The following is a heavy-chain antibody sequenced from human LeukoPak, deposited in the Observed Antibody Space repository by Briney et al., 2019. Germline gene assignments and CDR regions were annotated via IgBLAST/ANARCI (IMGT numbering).Heavy chain of an antibody. J-gene: IGHJ6*02. CDR2: ISGSGGST. CDR1: EFTINSYA. V-gene: IGHV3-23*01. Sequence: PGGSLRLSCAASEFTINSYAMSWVRQALGKGLEWVSAISGSGGSTYYGASVKGRFTISREDSRNTLYLQMNSLRAEDTAVYYCAKADGYDYYYAMDVWGQGTTVTVSS. CDR3: AKADGYDYYYAMDV. D-gene: IGHD5-24*01.